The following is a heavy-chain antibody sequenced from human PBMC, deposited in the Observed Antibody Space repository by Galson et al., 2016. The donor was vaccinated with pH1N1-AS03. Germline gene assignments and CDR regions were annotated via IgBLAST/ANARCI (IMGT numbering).Heavy chain of an antibody. Sequence: CAISGDSVSSNIDAWNWIRPSPSGGLEWLGRTYWRSKWYNDYAVSVKSRITINPDTPKNQFSLQLNSVTPEDTAVYYCARGRYPAFDIWGQGTMVTVSS. CDR1: GDSVSSNIDA. CDR2: TYWRSKWYN. V-gene: IGHV6-1*01. CDR3: ARGRYPAFDI. D-gene: IGHD1-1*01. J-gene: IGHJ3*02.